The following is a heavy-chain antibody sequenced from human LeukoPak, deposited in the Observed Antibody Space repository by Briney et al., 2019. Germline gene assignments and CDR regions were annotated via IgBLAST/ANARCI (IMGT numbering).Heavy chain of an antibody. J-gene: IGHJ4*02. CDR2: ISSNGGST. CDR1: GFTFSSYA. CDR3: ARAPGGWNYDY. D-gene: IGHD1-1*01. Sequence: GGSLRLSCAASGFTFSSYAMHWVRQAPGKGLEYVSAISSNGGSTYYADSVKGRFTISRDNSKNTLYLQMNSLRAEDTAVYYCARAPGGWNYDYWGQGTLVTVSS. V-gene: IGHV3-64*02.